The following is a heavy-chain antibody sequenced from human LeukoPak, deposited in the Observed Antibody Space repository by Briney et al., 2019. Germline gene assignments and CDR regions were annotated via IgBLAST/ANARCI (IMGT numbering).Heavy chain of an antibody. CDR3: ARDGPDYRDFNWFPP. CDR1: GFTFSRYC. J-gene: IGHJ5*02. Sequence: GGSLRLSCAASGFTFSRYCMSWVRQATGKGLEWVATIKQDGNEKFYMDSVKGRFTISRDNAKNSLYLQMSSLRPEDPATYYCARDGPDYRDFNWFPPWGQRTLVTVSS. V-gene: IGHV3-7*01. CDR2: IKQDGNEK. D-gene: IGHD4-17*01.